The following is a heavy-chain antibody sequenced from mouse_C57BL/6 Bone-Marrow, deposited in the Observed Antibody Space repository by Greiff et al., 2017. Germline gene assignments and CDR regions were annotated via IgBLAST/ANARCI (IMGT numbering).Heavy chain of an antibody. CDR2: FYPGSGSI. CDR1: GYTFTEYT. V-gene: IGHV1-62-2*01. Sequence: VQLQQSGAELVKPGASVMLSCKASGYTFTEYTIHWVKQRSGQGLEWIGWFYPGSGSIKYNEKFKDKATLTADKSSSTVYMELSRLTSEDSAVYSCARHEEGYGYYWVYAMDYWGKGTSVTGST. J-gene: IGHJ4*01. CDR3: ARHEEGYGYYWVYAMDY. D-gene: IGHD2-3*01.